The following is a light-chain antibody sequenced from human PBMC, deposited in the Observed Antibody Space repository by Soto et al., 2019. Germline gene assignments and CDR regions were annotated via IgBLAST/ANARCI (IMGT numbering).Light chain of an antibody. V-gene: IGKV3-20*01. Sequence: EIVLTQSPGTLSLSPGERATLSCRASQSVTNNFLAWYQQKPGQAPRLLIYGASTRAAGVPDRFSGSGSGTDFSLTITRLEPGDFAVYYCQQYGRSPLLYTFGQGTKLGVK. CDR3: QQYGRSPLLYT. CDR2: GAS. J-gene: IGKJ2*01. CDR1: QSVTNNF.